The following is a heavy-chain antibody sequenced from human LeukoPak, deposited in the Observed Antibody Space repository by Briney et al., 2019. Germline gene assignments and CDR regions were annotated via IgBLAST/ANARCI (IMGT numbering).Heavy chain of an antibody. D-gene: IGHD3-10*01. CDR2: ISSNGGGT. V-gene: IGHV3-64D*06. Sequence: GGSLRLSCSASGFTFSRYAMHWVRQAPGKGLEYVSAISSNGGGTYYADSVKGRFTISRDDSRNTLHLQMSSLRVEDTAVYYCVKDSSSGSYFDYWGQGTLVTVSS. CDR1: GFTFSRYA. J-gene: IGHJ4*02. CDR3: VKDSSSGSYFDY.